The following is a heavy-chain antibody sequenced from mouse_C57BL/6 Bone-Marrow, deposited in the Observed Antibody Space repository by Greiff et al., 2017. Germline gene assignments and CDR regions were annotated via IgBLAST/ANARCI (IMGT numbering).Heavy chain of an antibody. J-gene: IGHJ4*01. D-gene: IGHD2-3*01. CDR3: ARYGYYDAGYAMDY. V-gene: IGHV14-3*01. Sequence: VQLKASVAELVRPGASVKLSCTASGFHIKNTYMHWVKQRPEQGLEWIGRIDPANGNTKYAPKFQGKATITADPSSNTAYLQLSSLTSEDTAIYYCARYGYYDAGYAMDYWGQGTSVTVSS. CDR2: IDPANGNT. CDR1: GFHIKNTY.